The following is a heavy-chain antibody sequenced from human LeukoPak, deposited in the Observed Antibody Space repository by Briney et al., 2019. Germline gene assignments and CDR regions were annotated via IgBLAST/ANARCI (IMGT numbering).Heavy chain of an antibody. Sequence: GGSLRLSCAASGFTFSSYWMHWVRQAPGKGLVWVSRINSDGSSTSYADSVKGRFTISRDNAKNTLYLQMNSLRAEDTAVCYCARGYYDFWSGYGSYYYYGMDVWGQGTTVTVSS. CDR2: INSDGSST. V-gene: IGHV3-74*01. D-gene: IGHD3-3*01. CDR3: ARGYYDFWSGYGSYYYYGMDV. CDR1: GFTFSSYW. J-gene: IGHJ6*02.